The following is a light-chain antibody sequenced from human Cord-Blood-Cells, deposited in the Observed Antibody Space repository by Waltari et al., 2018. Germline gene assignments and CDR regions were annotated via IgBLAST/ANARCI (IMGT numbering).Light chain of an antibody. CDR1: SSDVGGYNY. V-gene: IGLV2-8*01. CDR2: EVS. Sequence: QSALTQPPSASGPPGQSVTISCTGTSSDVGGYNYVSLYQQHPGKAPKLMIYEVSKRPSGVPDRFSGSKSGNTASLTVSGLQAEDEADYYCSSYAGSNNHVVFGGGTKLTVL. J-gene: IGLJ2*01. CDR3: SSYAGSNNHVV.